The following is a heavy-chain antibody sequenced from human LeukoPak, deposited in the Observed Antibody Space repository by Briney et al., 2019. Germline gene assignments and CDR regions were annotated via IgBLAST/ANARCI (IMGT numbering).Heavy chain of an antibody. CDR2: MNIDGSEK. CDR3: ARDPVEWELLLDY. CDR1: GFTFSNYL. J-gene: IGHJ4*02. V-gene: IGHV3-7*01. Sequence: GGCLSLSCAASGFTFSNYLMGWVRQAPGKRVEWGANMNIDGSEKYYADSVKGRFSISRDNARNSVYLQMASLRVEDTAVYYCARDPVEWELLLDYWGQGTLVTVSS. D-gene: IGHD1-26*01.